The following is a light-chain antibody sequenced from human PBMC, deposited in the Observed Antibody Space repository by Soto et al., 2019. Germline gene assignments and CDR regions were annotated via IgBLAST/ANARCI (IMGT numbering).Light chain of an antibody. CDR3: QQYKNWPPLS. V-gene: IGKV3-15*01. CDR2: GVF. CDR1: QSVSYN. J-gene: IGKJ4*01. Sequence: EIVMTQSPATLSVSPGETATLSCRASQSVSYNLAWYQQQPGQGPRLVIYGVFSRATGIPARFSGSGSGTEFTLTIGCLQSEDFAVYYCQQYKNWPPLSFGGGTKVEIK.